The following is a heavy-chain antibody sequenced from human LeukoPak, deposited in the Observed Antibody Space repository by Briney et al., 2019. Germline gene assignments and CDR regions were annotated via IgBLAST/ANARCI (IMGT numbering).Heavy chain of an antibody. CDR2: ISHDGTT. Sequence: SETLSLTCGVSGGSIDITNYWSWVRQAPGKGLEWIGEISHDGTTNYNPSLRSRVAMSLDRANNQFSLSLTSVTAADTAVHYCTREDRPFCPFAYWGQGVLVTVSS. V-gene: IGHV4-4*02. D-gene: IGHD3-22*01. J-gene: IGHJ4*02. CDR1: GGSIDITNY. CDR3: TREDRPFCPFAY.